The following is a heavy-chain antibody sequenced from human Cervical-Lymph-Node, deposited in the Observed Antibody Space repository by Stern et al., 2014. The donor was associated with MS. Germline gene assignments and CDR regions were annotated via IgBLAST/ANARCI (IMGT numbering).Heavy chain of an antibody. CDR2: ISPKNGET. Sequence: VHLVESGAEVKKPGASVQVSCKPSGFTFTNYYIHWLRQAPGQRPEWMGRISPKNGETNYAPKIKGRGTMTKDTTVGISSLGRTRVRFDDTAVYYCAENMDVWGQGTTVTVSS. CDR3: AENMDV. CDR1: GFTFTNYY. J-gene: IGHJ6*02. V-gene: IGHV1-2*02.